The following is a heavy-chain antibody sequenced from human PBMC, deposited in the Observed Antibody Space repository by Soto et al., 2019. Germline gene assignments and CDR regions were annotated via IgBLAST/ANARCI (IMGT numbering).Heavy chain of an antibody. CDR2: IYYSGST. V-gene: IGHV4-59*01. Sequence: QVQLQESGPGLVKPSETLSLTCTVSGGSISSYYWNWIRQPPGKGLEWIGYIYYSGSTNYNPSLTSRVTISVDTSKNQFSLKLSSVTAADTAVYYCAREGLTGTIGLYYYCALDVWGQGTTVTVSS. D-gene: IGHD1-7*01. CDR3: AREGLTGTIGLYYYCALDV. J-gene: IGHJ6*02. CDR1: GGSISSYY.